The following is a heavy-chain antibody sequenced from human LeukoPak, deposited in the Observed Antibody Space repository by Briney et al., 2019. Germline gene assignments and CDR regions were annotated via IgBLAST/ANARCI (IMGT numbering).Heavy chain of an antibody. CDR1: GGSISSYY. D-gene: IGHD3-16*02. Sequence: PSETLSLTCTVSGGSISSYYWSWIRQPPGKGLEWIGYIYYSGSTNYNPSLKSRVTISVDTSKNQFSLKLRSVTAADTAMYYCARHGGSDYRWTPDNWVQATLVTVSS. J-gene: IGHJ4*02. V-gene: IGHV4-59*08. CDR3: ARHGGSDYRWTPDN. CDR2: IYYSGST.